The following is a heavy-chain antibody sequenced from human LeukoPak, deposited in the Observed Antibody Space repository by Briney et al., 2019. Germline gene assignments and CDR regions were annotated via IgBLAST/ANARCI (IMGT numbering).Heavy chain of an antibody. CDR1: GFTFNSYW. D-gene: IGHD1-26*01. V-gene: IGHV3-7*01. CDR3: ASPSGHARAWNY. CDR2: IKQDGSEK. Sequence: GGSLRHSCAASGFTFNSYWMSWVRQAPGKGLEWVANIKQDGSEKYYVDSVKGRFTISRDNAKNSLYLQMNSLRAEDTAVYYCASPSGHARAWNYWGRGTLVTVSS. J-gene: IGHJ4*02.